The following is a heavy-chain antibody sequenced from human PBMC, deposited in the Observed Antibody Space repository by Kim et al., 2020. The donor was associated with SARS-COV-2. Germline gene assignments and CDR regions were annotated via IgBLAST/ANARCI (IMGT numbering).Heavy chain of an antibody. CDR1: GYSFTSYW. CDR2: IYPGDSDT. CDR3: ARLLSFGANGRMDV. J-gene: IGHJ6*02. D-gene: IGHD3-10*01. V-gene: IGHV5-51*01. Sequence: GESLKISCKGSGYSFTSYWIGWVRQMPGKSLEWMVIIYPGDSDTSYSPSFQGQVTIPADKSISTAYLQWSSLKASDTAMHYCARLLSFGANGRMDVWGQGTTVTVSS.